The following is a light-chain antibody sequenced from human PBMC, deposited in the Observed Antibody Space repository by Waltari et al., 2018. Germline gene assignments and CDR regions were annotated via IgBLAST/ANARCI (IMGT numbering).Light chain of an antibody. Sequence: EVVLTQSPGTLSLSPGERATLSCRASQSIGRTLTWYQQKPGQSPRLLMYGASIRAAGIPDRVSCSGSGTDFILTITRLEPEDFAVYYCQNYERLPVTFGQGTKVEIK. CDR2: GAS. J-gene: IGKJ1*01. CDR3: QNYERLPVT. V-gene: IGKV3-20*01. CDR1: QSIGRT.